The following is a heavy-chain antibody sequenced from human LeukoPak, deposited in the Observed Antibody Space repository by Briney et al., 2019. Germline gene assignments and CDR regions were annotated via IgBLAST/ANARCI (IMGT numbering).Heavy chain of an antibody. Sequence: GGSLRLSCAASGFTFSNAWMSWVRQAPGKGLEWVSFISSSGSNIYSADSVKGRFTISRDNAKNSLYLQMNSLRAEDTAVYYCARDSHCSSFFCYGFDYWGQGTLVTVSS. CDR2: ISSSGSNI. J-gene: IGHJ4*02. V-gene: IGHV3-11*01. CDR3: ARDSHCSSFFCYGFDY. CDR1: GFTFSNAW. D-gene: IGHD2-2*01.